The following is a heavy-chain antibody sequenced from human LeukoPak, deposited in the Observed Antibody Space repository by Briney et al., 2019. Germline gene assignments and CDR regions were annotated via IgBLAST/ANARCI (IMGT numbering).Heavy chain of an antibody. D-gene: IGHD1-14*01. J-gene: IGHJ4*02. Sequence: GGSLRLSCAASGFTFSSYDMHWVRQATGKGLEWVSAIGTAGDTYYPGCVKGRFTISRENAKNSLYLQMNSLRAGDTAVYYCARGQPIAEGRLHFDYWGQGTLVTVSS. CDR2: IGTAGDT. CDR3: ARGQPIAEGRLHFDY. CDR1: GFTFSSYD. V-gene: IGHV3-13*01.